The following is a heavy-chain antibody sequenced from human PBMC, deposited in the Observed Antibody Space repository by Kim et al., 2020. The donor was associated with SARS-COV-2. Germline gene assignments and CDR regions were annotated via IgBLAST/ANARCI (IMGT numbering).Heavy chain of an antibody. CDR2: INFDGTT. J-gene: IGHJ5*01. Sequence: SETLSLTCTVSGDSVNTYFWTWIRQAPGKGLQWIAYINFDGTTGYNPSLTSRVAISVDTSKNQVSLNVYSVTDTDSALYYCARRRETGPHKDWSDSWGQGTLVTVSS. CDR1: GDSVNTYF. V-gene: IGHV4-59*08. CDR3: ARRRETGPHKDWSDS. D-gene: IGHD3-9*01.